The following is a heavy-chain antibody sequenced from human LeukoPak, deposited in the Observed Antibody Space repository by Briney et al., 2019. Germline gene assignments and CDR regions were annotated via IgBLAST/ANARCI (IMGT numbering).Heavy chain of an antibody. D-gene: IGHD4-17*01. CDR3: ARGIESYGDYGY. Sequence: SGTLSLTCTVSGGSISSYYWSWIRQPPGKGLEWIGYIYNSGSTNYNPSLKSRVTISIDTSKNQFSLKLSSLTAADTAIYYCARGIESYGDYGYWGQGILVTVSS. CDR2: IYNSGST. V-gene: IGHV4-59*01. CDR1: GGSISSYY. J-gene: IGHJ4*02.